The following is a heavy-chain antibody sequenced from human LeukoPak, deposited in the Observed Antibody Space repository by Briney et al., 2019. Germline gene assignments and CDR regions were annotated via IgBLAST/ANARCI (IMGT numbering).Heavy chain of an antibody. V-gene: IGHV4-39*01. Sequence: SETLSLTCTVSGGSISSTSHYWGWIRQPPGKGLEWLGNIFCSGSTSYNPSPKSRVTISEDTSKNQFSLTLTSVTAADTAVYHCARGPYYYSSGLYGAFDIWGQGTLLSVSS. D-gene: IGHD6-19*01. CDR2: IFCSGST. CDR3: ARGPYYYSSGLYGAFDI. J-gene: IGHJ3*02. CDR1: GGSISSTSHY.